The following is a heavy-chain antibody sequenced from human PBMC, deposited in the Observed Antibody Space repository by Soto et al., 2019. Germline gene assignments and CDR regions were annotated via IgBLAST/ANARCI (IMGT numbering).Heavy chain of an antibody. V-gene: IGHV3-48*02. CDR3: ARERAFDI. J-gene: IGHJ3*02. CDR2: ISGSSSTI. Sequence: GGSLRLSCAASGFTFSSYTMNWVRQTPGKGLEWVSYISGSSSTIYYADSVKGRFTISRDNVKNSLYLQMNSLRDEDTAMYYCARERAFDIWGHGTMVTVSS. CDR1: GFTFSSYT.